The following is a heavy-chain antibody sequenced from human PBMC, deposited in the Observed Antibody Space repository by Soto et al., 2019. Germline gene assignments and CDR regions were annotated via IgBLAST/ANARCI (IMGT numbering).Heavy chain of an antibody. V-gene: IGHV3-15*01. CDR1: GFTFSNAW. CDR3: TAGTLARYYYGXDV. Sequence: EVQLVESGGGLVKPGGSLRLSCAASGFTFSNAWMSLVRQAPGKGLEWVGRIKRKTDGGTKDYVATVKGRFTISRDDSKNTQYQQMNSLKTEXXXXXXCTAGTLARYYYGXDVWGQGTT. CDR2: IKRKTDGGTK. J-gene: IGHJ6*02. D-gene: IGHD2-8*02.